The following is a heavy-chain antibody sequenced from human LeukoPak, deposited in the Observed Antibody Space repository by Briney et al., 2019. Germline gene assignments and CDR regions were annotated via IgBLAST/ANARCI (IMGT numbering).Heavy chain of an antibody. CDR2: IYTSGST. Sequence: SETLSLTCTVSGGSISSYYWSWIRHPARKGLECIWRIYTSGSTNYNPSLKSRVTMSVDTSKNQFSLKLSSVTAADTAVYYCARDGGYCGGDCFVDVWGKGTTVTVSS. D-gene: IGHD2-21*02. CDR3: ARDGGYCGGDCFVDV. J-gene: IGHJ6*04. V-gene: IGHV4-4*07. CDR1: GGSISSYY.